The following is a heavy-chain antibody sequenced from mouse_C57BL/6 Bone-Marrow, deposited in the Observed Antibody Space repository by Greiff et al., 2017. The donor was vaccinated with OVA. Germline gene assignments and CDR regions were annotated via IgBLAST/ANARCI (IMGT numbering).Heavy chain of an antibody. Sequence: VQLKQSGPVLVKPGPSVKISCKASGFTFTDYYMHWVKQSHGKSLEWIGLVYPYNGGTSYNQKFKGKATLTVDTSSSTAYMELNSLTSEDSAVYYWASPFTAVVEPFAYWGQGTLVTVSA. CDR1: GFTFTDYY. V-gene: IGHV1-36*01. J-gene: IGHJ3*01. CDR3: ASPFTAVVEPFAY. CDR2: VYPYNGGT. D-gene: IGHD1-1*01.